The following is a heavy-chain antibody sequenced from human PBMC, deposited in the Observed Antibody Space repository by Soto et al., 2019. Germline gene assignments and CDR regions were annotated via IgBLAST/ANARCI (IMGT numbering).Heavy chain of an antibody. Sequence: EVQLVESGGGFVQPGGSLRLSCAASGFTFSNYWMSWVRQAPGKGLEWVANIKVDGSEKYYVDSVKGRFTISRDNAKRSLYLQMNSLRAGDTAVYYCAGVAVRGQGTLVTVSS. CDR1: GFTFSNYW. J-gene: IGHJ4*02. CDR2: IKVDGSEK. CDR3: AGVAV. V-gene: IGHV3-7*05. D-gene: IGHD6-19*01.